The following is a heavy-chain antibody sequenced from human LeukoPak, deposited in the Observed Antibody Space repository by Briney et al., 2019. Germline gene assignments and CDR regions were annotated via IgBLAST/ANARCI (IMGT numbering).Heavy chain of an antibody. Sequence: ASVTVSCKASGYTFTSYDINWVRQATGQGLEWMGWMNPNSGHTGYAQKFQGRVTMTRNSTISTAYMKLSSLRSDDAAVYYCARALRYFDWFPEDYWGQGTLVTVSS. CDR3: ARALRYFDWFPEDY. CDR1: GYTFTSYD. CDR2: MNPNSGHT. V-gene: IGHV1-8*01. J-gene: IGHJ4*02. D-gene: IGHD3-9*01.